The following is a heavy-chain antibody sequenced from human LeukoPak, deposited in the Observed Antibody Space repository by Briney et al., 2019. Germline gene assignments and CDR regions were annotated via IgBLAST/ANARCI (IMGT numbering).Heavy chain of an antibody. Sequence: GASVKVSCKASGYTFTGYYMHWVRQAPGQGLEWMGWINPNSGGTNYAQKFQGRVTMTRDTSISTAYMELSRLRSDDTAVYCCARDFGYCSSTSCKSVYYFDYWGQGTLVTVSS. J-gene: IGHJ4*02. CDR1: GYTFTGYY. D-gene: IGHD2-2*01. CDR3: ARDFGYCSSTSCKSVYYFDY. CDR2: INPNSGGT. V-gene: IGHV1-2*02.